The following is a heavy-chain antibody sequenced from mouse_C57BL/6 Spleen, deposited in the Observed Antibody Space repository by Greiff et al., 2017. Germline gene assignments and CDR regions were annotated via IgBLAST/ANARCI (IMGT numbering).Heavy chain of an antibody. CDR1: GYTFTSYW. V-gene: IGHV1-55*01. Sequence: QVQLQQSGAELVKPGASVKMSCKASGYTFTSYWITWVKQRPGQGLEWIGDIYPGSGSTNYNEKFKSQATLTVDTSSSTAYMQLSSLTSEDSAVYYCARGDDYDGYFDYWGQGTTLTVSS. CDR3: ARGDDYDGYFDY. J-gene: IGHJ2*01. D-gene: IGHD2-4*01. CDR2: IYPGSGST.